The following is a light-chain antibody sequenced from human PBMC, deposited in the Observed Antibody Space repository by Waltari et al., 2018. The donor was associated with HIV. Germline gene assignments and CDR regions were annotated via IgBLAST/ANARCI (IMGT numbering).Light chain of an antibody. CDR3: QQRSNWPRT. J-gene: IGKJ2*02. CDR1: QSISSY. CDR2: DAS. V-gene: IGKV3-11*01. Sequence: EIVLTQSPATLSLSPGDRTTLSCRASQSISSYLAWYQQKPGQAPRLLVYDASNRATGIPARFSGSGSGTDFTLTINSLEPEDFAVYYCQQRSNWPRTFGQGTKLEIK.